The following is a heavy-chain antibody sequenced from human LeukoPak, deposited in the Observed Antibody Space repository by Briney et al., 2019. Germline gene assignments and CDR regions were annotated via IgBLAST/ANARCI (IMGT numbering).Heavy chain of an antibody. J-gene: IGHJ4*02. V-gene: IGHV1-2*02. CDR1: GYTFTGYY. CDR3: ARSPVRESKKSSYYDSSGYYYFDY. CDR2: INPNSGGT. Sequence: ASVKVSCKASGYTFTGYYMHWVRQAPGQGLEWMGWINPNSGGTNYAQKFQGRVTMTRDTSISTAYMELSRLRSDDTAVYYCARSPVRESKKSSYYDSSGYYYFDYWGQGTLVTVSS. D-gene: IGHD3-22*01.